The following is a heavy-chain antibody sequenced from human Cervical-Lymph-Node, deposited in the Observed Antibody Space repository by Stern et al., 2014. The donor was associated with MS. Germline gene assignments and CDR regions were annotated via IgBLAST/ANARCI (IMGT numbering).Heavy chain of an antibody. CDR1: GDSITSGSYY. V-gene: IGHV4-39*01. J-gene: IGHJ4*02. Sequence: QLQLQESGPGLVRPSETLSLTCTVSGDSITSGSYYWGWIRQPPGKRLEWIGSIYHSGGTYYNPSLQSRVTISLDTSKNQFSLYLPSVTAADTAVYYCATHLDYGDYGFNAYFDSWGQGALVTVSS. CDR3: ATHLDYGDYGFNAYFDS. CDR2: IYHSGGT. D-gene: IGHD4-17*01.